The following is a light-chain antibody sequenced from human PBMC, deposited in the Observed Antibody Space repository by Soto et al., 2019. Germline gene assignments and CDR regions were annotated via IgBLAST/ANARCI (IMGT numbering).Light chain of an antibody. J-gene: IGKJ4*01. CDR2: GAS. V-gene: IGKV3-20*01. CDR3: QQYSSSPLT. CDR1: QSVSSSY. Sequence: EIVLTQSPGTLSLSPGERATLSCRASQSVSSSYLAWYRQTPGQAPRLLIYGASTRATGIPDRFSGSGFGTDFTLTISRLEPEDFAVYYCQQYSSSPLTFGGGTKVEIE.